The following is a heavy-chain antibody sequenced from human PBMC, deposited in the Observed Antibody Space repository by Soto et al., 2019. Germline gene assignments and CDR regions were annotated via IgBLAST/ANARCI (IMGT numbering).Heavy chain of an antibody. D-gene: IGHD3-3*01. CDR3: ARAVRERFLEWLGTDNWFDP. CDR1: GFTFSSYS. CDR2: ISSSSSTI. V-gene: IGHV3-48*01. J-gene: IGHJ5*02. Sequence: GGSLRLSCAASGFTFSSYSMNWVRQAPGKGLEWVSYISSSSSTIYYADSVKGRFIISRDNAKNSLYLQMNSLRAEDTAVYYCARAVRERFLEWLGTDNWFDPWGQGTLVTVSS.